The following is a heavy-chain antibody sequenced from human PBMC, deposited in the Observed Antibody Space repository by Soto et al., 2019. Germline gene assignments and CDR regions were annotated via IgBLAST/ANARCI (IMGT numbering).Heavy chain of an antibody. CDR3: AKLVIGYCSGNTCDDY. J-gene: IGHJ4*02. CDR1: GFTFSYG. Sequence: VQLLETGGGLIQPGGSLSLSCAASGFTFSYGIHWLRQAPGKGLERVAYISYDSSNKFYGDSVKGRFTISRDNSKNTQFLQMNSLRAEDTAVYYCAKLVIGYCSGNTCDDYWGQGTLVAVSS. CDR2: ISYDSSNK. V-gene: IGHV3-30*18. D-gene: IGHD2-15*01.